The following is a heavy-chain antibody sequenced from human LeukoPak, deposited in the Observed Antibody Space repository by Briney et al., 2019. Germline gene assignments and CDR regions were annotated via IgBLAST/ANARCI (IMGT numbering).Heavy chain of an antibody. CDR3: ARGVKAVAGTAHYYYYYGMDV. V-gene: IGHV4-4*07. CDR1: GGSISSYY. D-gene: IGHD6-19*01. CDR2: IYTSGST. Sequence: SETLSLTCTVSGGSISSYYWSWIRQPAGKGLEWIGRIYTSGSTNYNPSLKSRVTISVDTSKNQFSLKLSSVTAADTAVYYCARGVKAVAGTAHYYYYYGMDVWGQGTTVTVSS. J-gene: IGHJ6*02.